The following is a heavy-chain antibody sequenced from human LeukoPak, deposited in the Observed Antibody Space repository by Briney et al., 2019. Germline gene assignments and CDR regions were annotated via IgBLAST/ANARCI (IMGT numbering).Heavy chain of an antibody. CDR2: ISWNSGSI. J-gene: IGHJ4*02. CDR3: AKDLGGHGTAAALDY. D-gene: IGHD6-13*01. Sequence: PGGSLRLSCAASGFTFDDYAMHWVRQAPGKGLEWVSGISWNSGSIGYADSVKGRFTISRDNAKNSLYLQMNSLRAEDMALYYCAKDLGGHGTAAALDYWGQGTLVTVSS. V-gene: IGHV3-9*03. CDR1: GFTFDDYA.